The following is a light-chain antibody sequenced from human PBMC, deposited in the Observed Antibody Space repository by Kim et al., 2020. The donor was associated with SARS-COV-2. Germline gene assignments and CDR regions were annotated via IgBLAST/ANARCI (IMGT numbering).Light chain of an antibody. Sequence: EIVLTQSPDTLSLSPGERATLSCRASQSVRSNYLAWYQQKVGQAPRLLIYGASSRAIGIPDKFSGSGSGTDFTLTISGLEPEDFAVYYCQQYGGSLITFGRGTRLEIK. V-gene: IGKV3-20*01. CDR2: GAS. CDR1: QSVRSNY. CDR3: QQYGGSLIT. J-gene: IGKJ5*01.